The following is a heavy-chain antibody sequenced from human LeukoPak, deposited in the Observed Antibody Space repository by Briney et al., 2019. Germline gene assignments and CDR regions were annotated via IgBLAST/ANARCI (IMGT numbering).Heavy chain of an antibody. Sequence: GGSLRLSCAASGFTFNTYAMHWVRQAPGKGLEYVSGISSNGDATDYAKSMKGRFSISRDNSKNTLYLQMGSLTADDMAVYYCARSWGVGGTNEIDYWGQGALVTVSS. CDR2: ISSNGDAT. J-gene: IGHJ4*02. V-gene: IGHV3-64*01. CDR1: GFTFNTYA. CDR3: ARSWGVGGTNEIDY. D-gene: IGHD3-16*01.